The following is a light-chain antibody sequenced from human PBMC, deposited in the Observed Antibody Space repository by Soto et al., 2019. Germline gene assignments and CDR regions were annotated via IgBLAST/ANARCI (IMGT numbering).Light chain of an antibody. CDR2: DAS. V-gene: IGKV1-5*01. J-gene: IGKJ1*01. CDR3: QQYSSYSA. CDR1: QSLSTW. Sequence: DIQMTQSPSTLSASEGDRVTITCRASQSLSTWLAWYQQKPGTAPKLLIYDASNLESGVPSRFSGSGSGTEFTLTISRLQPDDFATYYCQQYSSYSAFGQGAKVDI.